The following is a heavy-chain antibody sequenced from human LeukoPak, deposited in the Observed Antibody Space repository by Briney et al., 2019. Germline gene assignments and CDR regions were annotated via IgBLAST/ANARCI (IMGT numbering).Heavy chain of an antibody. CDR3: ARDLGYCSGNSCYTDY. J-gene: IGHJ4*02. CDR1: GFTFGSYE. D-gene: IGHD2-15*01. CDR2: ISSTGSGSTI. Sequence: GGSLRLSCVASGFTFGSYEMNWVRQAPGKGLEWTSYISSTGSGSTIYYADSVKGRFTISRDNAKNSLYLQMNSLRAEDTALYYCARDLGYCSGNSCYTDYWGQGTLVTVSS. V-gene: IGHV3-48*03.